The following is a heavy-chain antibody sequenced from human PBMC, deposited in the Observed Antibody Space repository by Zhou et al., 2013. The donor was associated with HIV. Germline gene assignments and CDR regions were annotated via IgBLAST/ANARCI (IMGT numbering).Heavy chain of an antibody. J-gene: IGHJ4*02. CDR1: GGTFSSYA. Sequence: QVQLVQSGAEVKKPGSSVKVSCKASGGTFSSYAISWVRQAPGQGLEWMGGIIPIFGTANYAQKFQGRVTITTDESTSTAYMELSSLRSEDTAVYYCARVGLEYSGSTGYYFDYWGQGTLVTVSS. V-gene: IGHV1-69*05. CDR2: IIPIFGTA. D-gene: IGHD5-12*01. CDR3: ARVGLEYSGSTGYYFDY.